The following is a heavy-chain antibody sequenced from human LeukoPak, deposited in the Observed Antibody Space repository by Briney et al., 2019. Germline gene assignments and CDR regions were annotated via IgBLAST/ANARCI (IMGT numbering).Heavy chain of an antibody. D-gene: IGHD4-17*01. CDR1: GFTFSSYA. J-gene: IGHJ4*02. CDR2: ISYDGSNK. Sequence: GRSLRLSCAASGFTFSSYAMHWVRQAPGKGLEWVAVISYDGSNKYYADSVKGRFTISRDNSKNTLYLQMNSLRAEDTAVYYCARDLLTTVTNYWGQGTLVTVSS. CDR3: ARDLLTTVTNY. V-gene: IGHV3-30*04.